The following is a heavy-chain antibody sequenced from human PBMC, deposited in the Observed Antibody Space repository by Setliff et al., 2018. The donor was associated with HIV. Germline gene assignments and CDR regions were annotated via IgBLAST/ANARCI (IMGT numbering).Heavy chain of an antibody. CDR2: IKSKTDHETT. V-gene: IGHV3-15*01. CDR3: VRASPPFHI. Sequence: GGSLRLSCAASGFTFSNMWMTWVRQAPGKGLEWIGRIKSKTDHETTDYAVVAKGRFTISRDDSENSVFLQMNSLKTEDTAMYFCVRASPPFHIWGQGTMVTVSS. CDR1: GFTFSNMW. J-gene: IGHJ3*02.